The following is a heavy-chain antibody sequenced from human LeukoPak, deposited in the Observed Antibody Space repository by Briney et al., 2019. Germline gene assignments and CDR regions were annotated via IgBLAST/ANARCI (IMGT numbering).Heavy chain of an antibody. D-gene: IGHD1-1*01. V-gene: IGHV1-2*06. CDR3: ARVLYIDELFDP. CDR1: GYTFTGYY. Sequence: ASVKVSCKASGYTFTGYYMHWVRQAPGQGLEWMGRINPNSGGTNYAQKFQGRVTMTRDTSISTAYMELSRLRSDDTAVYYCARVLYIDELFDPWGQGTLVTVSS. CDR2: INPNSGGT. J-gene: IGHJ5*02.